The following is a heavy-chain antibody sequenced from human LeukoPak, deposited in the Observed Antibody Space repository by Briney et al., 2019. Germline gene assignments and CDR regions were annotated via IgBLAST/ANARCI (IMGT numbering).Heavy chain of an antibody. J-gene: IGHJ3*02. V-gene: IGHV1-8*03. CDR2: MNPNSGNT. Sequence: ASVKVSCKASGYTFTSYDINWVRQATGQGLEWMGWMNPNSGNTGYAQKFQGRVTITRGMSTSTAYMELSSLRSEDTAVYYCAARGATDAFDIWGQGTMVTVSS. CDR3: AARGATDAFDI. CDR1: GYTFTSYD. D-gene: IGHD1-26*01.